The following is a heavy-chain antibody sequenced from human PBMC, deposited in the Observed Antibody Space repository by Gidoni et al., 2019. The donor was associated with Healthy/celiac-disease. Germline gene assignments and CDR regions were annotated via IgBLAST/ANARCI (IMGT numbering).Heavy chain of an antibody. J-gene: IGHJ2*01. V-gene: IGHV1-2*02. Sequence: QVQLVQSGAEVKKPGASVKVSCKASGYTFTGYYVHGVRQAPGQGLEWMGWINPNSGGTDYAQKFQGRVTMTRDTSISTAYMELSRLRSDDTAVYYCTRGPTYYFHNSGYYYGWYFDLWGRGTLVTVSS. CDR3: TRGPTYYFHNSGYYYGWYFDL. D-gene: IGHD3-22*01. CDR1: GYTFTGYY. CDR2: INPNSGGT.